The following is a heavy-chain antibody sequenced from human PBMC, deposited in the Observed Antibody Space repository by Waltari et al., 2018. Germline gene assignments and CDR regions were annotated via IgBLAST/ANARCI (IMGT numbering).Heavy chain of an antibody. D-gene: IGHD7-27*01. CDR1: GFPFNTYV. CDR2: LSEGGGIL. J-gene: IGHJ4*02. CDR3: ARGSGVDY. V-gene: IGHV3-23*01. Sequence: EVQLLESGGGLVQPGGSLRLSCAASGFPFNTYVMNWVRQAPGKGIGWVSSLSEGGGILNYAESGKGQFTISRDNSKNTLYLQMNSLRAEDTAVYYCARGSGVDYWGQGTLVTISS.